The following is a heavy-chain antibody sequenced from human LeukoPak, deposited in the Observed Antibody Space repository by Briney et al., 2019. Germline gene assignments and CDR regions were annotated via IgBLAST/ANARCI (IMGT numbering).Heavy chain of an antibody. CDR3: ARDLMMGVGYYYYYGTDV. V-gene: IGHV3-11*01. CDR2: ISSSGSTI. Sequence: PGGSLRLSCAASGFTFSDYYMSWIRQAPGKGLEWVSYISSSGSTIYYADSVKGRFTISRDNAKNSLYLQMNSLRAEDTAVYYCARDLMMGVGYYYYYGTDVWGQGTTVTVSS. D-gene: IGHD3-16*01. J-gene: IGHJ6*02. CDR1: GFTFSDYY.